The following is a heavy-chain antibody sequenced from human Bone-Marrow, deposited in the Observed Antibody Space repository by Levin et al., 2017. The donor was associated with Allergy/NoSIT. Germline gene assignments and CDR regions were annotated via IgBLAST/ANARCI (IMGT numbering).Heavy chain of an antibody. CDR3: ARHSMTTVTTFDY. CDR1: GGSISSYY. CDR2: IYYSGST. D-gene: IGHD4-17*01. V-gene: IGHV4-59*01. J-gene: IGHJ4*02. Sequence: PSETLSLTCTVSGGSISSYYWSWIRQPPGKGLEWIGYIYYSGSTNYNPSLKSRVTISVDTSKNQFSLKLSSVTAADTAVYYCARHSMTTVTTFDYWGQGTLVTVSS.